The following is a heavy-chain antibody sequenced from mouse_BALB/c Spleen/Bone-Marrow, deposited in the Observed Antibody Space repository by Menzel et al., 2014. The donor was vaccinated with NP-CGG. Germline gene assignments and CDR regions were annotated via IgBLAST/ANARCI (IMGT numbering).Heavy chain of an antibody. V-gene: IGHV1S41*01. CDR2: IAPGSGST. CDR3: ARGIYYGNYVYAMDY. Sequence: DLVKPGASVKLSCKASGYTFTNYWINWIKQRPGQGLEWIGRIAPGSGSTYYNEMFKGKATLTVDTSSSTAYIQLSSLSSEDSAVYFCARGIYYGNYVYAMDYRAQGTSVTVSS. CDR1: GYTFTNYW. D-gene: IGHD2-1*01. J-gene: IGHJ4*01.